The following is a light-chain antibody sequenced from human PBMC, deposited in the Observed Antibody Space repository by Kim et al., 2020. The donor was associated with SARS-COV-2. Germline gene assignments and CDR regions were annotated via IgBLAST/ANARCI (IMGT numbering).Light chain of an antibody. CDR2: DVS. V-gene: IGLV2-14*03. CDR3: SSYTSSSTV. Sequence: QSVLTQPASVSGSPGQSITISCTGTSSDVGGYNYVSWYQQHPGKAPKLMIYDVSNRPSGVSNRFSGSKSDNTASLTISGLQAEDEADYYCSSYTSSSTVFGGGTQLTVL. CDR1: SSDVGGYNY. J-gene: IGLJ3*02.